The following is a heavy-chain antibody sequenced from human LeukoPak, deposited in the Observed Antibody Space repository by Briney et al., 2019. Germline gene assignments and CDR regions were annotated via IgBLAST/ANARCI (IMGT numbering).Heavy chain of an antibody. V-gene: IGHV3-48*01. CDR1: GFTFSDYS. CDR3: ARDRSIGRFDY. J-gene: IGHJ4*02. D-gene: IGHD1-26*01. Sequence: GGSLRLSCAASGFTFSDYSMNWVRQAPGKGLEWASYITSGSSNIYYADSVKGRFTISRDNAKNSLYLQMNSLRAEDTAVYYCARDRSIGRFDYWGQGTLVTVSS. CDR2: ITSGSSNI.